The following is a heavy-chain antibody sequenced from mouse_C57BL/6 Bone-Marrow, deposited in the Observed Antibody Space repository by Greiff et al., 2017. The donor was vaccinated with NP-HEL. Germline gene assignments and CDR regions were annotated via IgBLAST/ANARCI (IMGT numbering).Heavy chain of an antibody. CDR1: GYTFTSSC. CDR2: IYPRSGNT. V-gene: IGHV1-81*01. J-gene: IGHJ1*03. CDR3: ARESYYDYDGWYFDV. D-gene: IGHD2-4*01. Sequence: QVQLQQSGAELVRPGASVKLSCKASGYTFTSSCISWVKQRTGQGLEWIGVIYPRSGNTYYNEKFKGKATLTADKSSSTAYMELRSLTSEDYAVYFCARESYYDYDGWYFDVWGTGTTVTVSS.